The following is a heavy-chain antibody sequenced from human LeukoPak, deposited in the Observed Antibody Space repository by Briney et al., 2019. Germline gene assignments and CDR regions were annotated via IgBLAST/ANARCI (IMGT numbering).Heavy chain of an antibody. CDR1: GGTFSSYA. J-gene: IGHJ3*02. D-gene: IGHD3-22*01. CDR3: ATGWLLLHDAFDI. CDR2: IIPILGIA. V-gene: IGHV1-69*04. Sequence: ASVKVSCKASGGTFSSYAISWVRQAPGQGLEWMGRIIPILGIANYAQKFQGRVTITADKSTSTAYMELSSLRSEDTAVYYCATGWLLLHDAFDIWGQGTMVTVSS.